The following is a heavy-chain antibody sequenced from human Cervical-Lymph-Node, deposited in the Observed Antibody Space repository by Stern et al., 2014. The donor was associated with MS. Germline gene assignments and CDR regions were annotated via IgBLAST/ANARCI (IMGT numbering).Heavy chain of an antibody. CDR2: ISWNSGSI. V-gene: IGHV3-9*01. CDR3: AKGSIFGVARDYYYGMDV. CDR1: GFTFDDYA. J-gene: IGHJ6*02. D-gene: IGHD3-3*01. Sequence: VQLVESGGGLVQPGRSLRLSCAASGFTFDDYAMHWVRPAPGKGLEWVSGISWNSGSIGYADSVKGRFTISRDNAKNSLYLQMNSLRAEDTALYYCAKGSIFGVARDYYYGMDVWGQGTTVTVSS.